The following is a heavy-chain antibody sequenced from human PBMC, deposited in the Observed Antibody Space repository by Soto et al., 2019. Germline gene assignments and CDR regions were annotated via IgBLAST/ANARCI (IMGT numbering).Heavy chain of an antibody. CDR2: INAGNGNT. CDR3: ARARVLYDYIWGSYRYTAWFDP. D-gene: IGHD3-16*02. V-gene: IGHV1-3*01. J-gene: IGHJ5*02. CDR1: GYTFTSYA. Sequence: ASVKVSCKASGYTFTSYAMHWVRQAPGQRLEWMGWINAGNGNTKYSQKFQGRVTITRDTSASTAYMELSSLRSEDTAVYYCARARVLYDYIWGSYRYTAWFDPWG.